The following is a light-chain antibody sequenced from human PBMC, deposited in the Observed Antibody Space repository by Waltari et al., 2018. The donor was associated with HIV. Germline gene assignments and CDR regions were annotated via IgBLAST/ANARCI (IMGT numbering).Light chain of an antibody. J-gene: IGKJ1*01. V-gene: IGKV1-5*03. Sequence: DIQMTPSPSNLSASVGDRVTITRRASQRISSWLAWYQQIPGKAPKLLVYETSTLDTGVPSRFSGNGSGTEFTLTISSLQPDDFATYYCQQYNSYSPGTFGQGTKVEIK. CDR2: ETS. CDR3: QQYNSYSPGT. CDR1: QRISSW.